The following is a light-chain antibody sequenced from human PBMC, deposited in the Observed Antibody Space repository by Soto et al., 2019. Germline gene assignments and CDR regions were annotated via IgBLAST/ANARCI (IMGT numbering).Light chain of an antibody. V-gene: IGKV1-5*03. CDR3: QQYNTYSPWT. CDR2: KAS. J-gene: IGKJ1*01. CDR1: QSISSW. Sequence: DIQMTQSPSTLSASVGDRVTITCRASQSISSWLAWYQQKPGKAPKLLIYKASSLESGVPSRFSGSGSGTEFTLTISSLQTDDFATYYSQQYNTYSPWTFGQGTKVEIK.